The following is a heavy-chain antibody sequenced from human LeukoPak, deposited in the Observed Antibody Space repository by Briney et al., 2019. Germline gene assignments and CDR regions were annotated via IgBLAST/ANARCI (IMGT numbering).Heavy chain of an antibody. CDR3: ARDGNIVVVPAAGFDP. V-gene: IGHV3-48*03. CDR2: ISSSGGTL. D-gene: IGHD2-2*01. Sequence: GGSLRLSCTASEFIFRNYEMHWVRQAPGKGLEWVSYISSSGGTLYYADSVKGRFTISRDNAKNSLYLQMNSLRAEDTAVYYCARDGNIVVVPAAGFDPWGQGTLVTVSS. J-gene: IGHJ5*02. CDR1: EFIFRNYE.